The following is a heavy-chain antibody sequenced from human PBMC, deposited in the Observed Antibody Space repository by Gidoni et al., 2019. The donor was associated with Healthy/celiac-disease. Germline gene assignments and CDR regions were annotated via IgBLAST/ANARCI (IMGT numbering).Heavy chain of an antibody. Sequence: QVQLVQPGAEVKKPGASVKVSCMASGYTFTSYYMHWVRQAPGQGLERMGIINPSGGSTSYAQKFQGRVTMTRDTSTSTVYMELSSLRSEDTAVYYCARAFYGGPTGYYYGMDVWGQGTTVTVSS. CDR2: INPSGGST. D-gene: IGHD3-9*01. CDR1: GYTFTSYY. J-gene: IGHJ6*02. CDR3: ARAFYGGPTGYYYGMDV. V-gene: IGHV1-46*03.